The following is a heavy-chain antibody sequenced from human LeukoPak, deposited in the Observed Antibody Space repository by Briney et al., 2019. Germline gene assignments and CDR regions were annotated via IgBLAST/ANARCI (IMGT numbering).Heavy chain of an antibody. Sequence: GGSLRLSCAASGFTFSSYGMHWVRQAPGKGLERVAVISYDGSNKYYADSVKGRFTISRDNSKNTLYLQMNSLRAEDTAVYYCAKDRSGRFGELLGLFDYWGQGTLVTVSS. J-gene: IGHJ4*02. CDR2: ISYDGSNK. CDR3: AKDRSGRFGELLGLFDY. V-gene: IGHV3-30*18. D-gene: IGHD3-10*01. CDR1: GFTFSSYG.